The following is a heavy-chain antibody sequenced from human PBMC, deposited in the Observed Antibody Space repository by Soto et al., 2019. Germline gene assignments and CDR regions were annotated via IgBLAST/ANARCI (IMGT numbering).Heavy chain of an antibody. CDR1: GYTFTSYA. V-gene: IGHV1-3*01. CDR3: ASGHVFWSGYPSPTDIDY. Sequence: GASVKVSWKASGYTFTSYAMHWVRQAPGQRLEWMGWINAGNGNTEYSQKFQGRVTITRDTSASTAYMELSSLRSEDTAVYYCASGHVFWSGYPSPTDIDYWGQATLVTVSS. J-gene: IGHJ4*02. CDR2: INAGNGNT. D-gene: IGHD3-3*01.